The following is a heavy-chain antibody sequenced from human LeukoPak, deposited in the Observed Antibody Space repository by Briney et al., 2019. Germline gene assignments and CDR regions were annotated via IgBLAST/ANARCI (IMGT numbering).Heavy chain of an antibody. Sequence: GGSLRLSCAASGFTFSSYGMHWVRQAPGKGLEWVSGISPSGDITYYADSVKGRFTISRDNSKNTLYLEVISLTAEDTAVYYCAKDDAWLRFGEWSQGTLVTVSS. CDR1: GFTFSSYG. V-gene: IGHV3-23*01. J-gene: IGHJ4*02. CDR3: AKDDAWLRFGE. D-gene: IGHD3-10*01. CDR2: ISPSGDIT.